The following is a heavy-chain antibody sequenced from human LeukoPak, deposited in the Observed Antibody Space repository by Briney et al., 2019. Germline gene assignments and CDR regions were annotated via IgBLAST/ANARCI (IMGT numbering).Heavy chain of an antibody. CDR3: AKVPIDDFWSGYYFDY. J-gene: IGHJ4*02. CDR2: ISGSGGST. Sequence: SGGSLRLSCAASGFTFSSYAMSWVRQAPGKGLEWVSAISGSGGSTYYADSVKGRFTISRDNSKNTLYLQMNSLRAEDTAVYYCAKVPIDDFWSGYYFDYWGQGTLVTVSS. CDR1: GFTFSSYA. V-gene: IGHV3-23*01. D-gene: IGHD3-3*01.